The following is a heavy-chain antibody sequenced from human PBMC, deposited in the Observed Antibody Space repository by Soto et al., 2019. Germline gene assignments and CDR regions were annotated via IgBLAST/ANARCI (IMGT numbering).Heavy chain of an antibody. D-gene: IGHD3-3*01. CDR2: MNPNSGNT. CDR1: GYTFTSYD. J-gene: IGHJ5*02. CDR3: ARQYYDFWSGYRKTRNWFDP. V-gene: IGHV1-8*01. Sequence: QVQLVQSGAEVKKPGASVKVSCKASGYTFTSYDINWVRQATGQGLEWMGWMNPNSGNTGYAQKFQGRVTMTRNTSISTAYMELSSLRSEDTAVYYCARQYYDFWSGYRKTRNWFDPWGQGTLVTVSS.